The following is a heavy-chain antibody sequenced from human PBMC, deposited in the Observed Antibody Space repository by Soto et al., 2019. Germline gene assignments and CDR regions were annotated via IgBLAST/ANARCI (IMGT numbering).Heavy chain of an antibody. CDR3: ARDEGVHFGLDY. V-gene: IGHV4-31*03. D-gene: IGHD3-3*01. J-gene: IGHJ4*02. CDR2: IYYSGST. Sequence: SETLSLTCTVSGGSISSGGYYWSWIRQHPGKGLEWIGYIYYSGSTYYNPSLKSRVTISVDTSKNQFSLKLSSVTAADTAVYYCARDEGVHFGLDYWGQGTLVTVSS. CDR1: GGSISSGGYY.